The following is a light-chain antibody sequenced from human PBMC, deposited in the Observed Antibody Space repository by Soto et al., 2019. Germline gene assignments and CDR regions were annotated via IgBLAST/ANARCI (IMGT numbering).Light chain of an antibody. CDR2: DAS. CDR1: QSISSW. V-gene: IGKV1-5*01. J-gene: IGKJ1*01. CDR3: KQYNSFWT. Sequence: DIQMTQSPSTLSASVGDRVTITCRASQSISSWLAWYQQKPGKAPKLLIYDASSLEIGVPSRFSGSGSGSEFTLTISSLQPDDFATYYCKQYNSFWTFGQGTKVEIK.